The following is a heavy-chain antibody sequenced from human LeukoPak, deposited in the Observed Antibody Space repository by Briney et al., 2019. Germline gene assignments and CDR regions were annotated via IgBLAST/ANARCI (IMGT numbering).Heavy chain of an antibody. CDR3: AKLGYRVRDTPLIDY. J-gene: IGHJ4*02. Sequence: GGSLRLSCAASGFTFSSYSMMWVRQAPGKGLEWASYISSSSTTIHYADSVKGRFTISRDNSKNTLYLQMNSLRAEDTAVYYCAKLGYRVRDTPLIDYWGQGTLVTVSS. V-gene: IGHV3-48*01. D-gene: IGHD3-10*01. CDR2: ISSSSTTI. CDR1: GFTFSSYS.